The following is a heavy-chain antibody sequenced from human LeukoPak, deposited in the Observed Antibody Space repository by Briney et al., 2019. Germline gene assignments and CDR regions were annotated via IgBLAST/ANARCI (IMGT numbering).Heavy chain of an antibody. Sequence: GGPLRLSCAASGFTLSRYWMHRVRQAPGKGLVWVSRINSDGSSTSDADSVKGRVTISRDNAKNTLYLQMKALRAEDTAVYYCARDVRDIVVVPAAMPADNNFDYWGQGTLVTVSP. V-gene: IGHV3-74*01. CDR1: GFTLSRYW. D-gene: IGHD2-2*01. CDR2: INSDGSST. J-gene: IGHJ4*02. CDR3: ARDVRDIVVVPAAMPADNNFDY.